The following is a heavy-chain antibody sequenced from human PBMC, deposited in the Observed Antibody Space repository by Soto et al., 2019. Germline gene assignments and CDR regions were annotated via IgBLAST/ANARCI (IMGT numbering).Heavy chain of an antibody. CDR1: GYTFTGYY. Sequence: ASVKVSCKASGYTFTGYYMHWVRQAPGQGLEWMGWINPNSGGTNYAQKFQGWVTMTRDTSISTAYMELSRLRSDDTAVYYCARGSHLGEPLPPLWGFDYWGQGTLVTVSS. D-gene: IGHD3-16*01. V-gene: IGHV1-2*04. J-gene: IGHJ4*02. CDR2: INPNSGGT. CDR3: ARGSHLGEPLPPLWGFDY.